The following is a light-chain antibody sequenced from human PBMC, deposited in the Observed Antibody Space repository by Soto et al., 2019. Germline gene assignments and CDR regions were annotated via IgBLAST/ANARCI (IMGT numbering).Light chain of an antibody. CDR1: SSDLGIYNY. Sequence: QSVLAQPASVSGSPGQSIAISCSGSSSDLGIYNYVSWYQQHPGKVPKLIIFEVTNRPSGVSNRFSGSKSGNTASLTISGLQAEDEDDYYCSSYTTSSTRVFGTGTKVT. V-gene: IGLV2-14*01. CDR2: EVT. J-gene: IGLJ1*01. CDR3: SSYTTSSTRV.